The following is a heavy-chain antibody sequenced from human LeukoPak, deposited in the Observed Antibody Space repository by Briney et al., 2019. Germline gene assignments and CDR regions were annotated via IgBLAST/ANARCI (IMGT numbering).Heavy chain of an antibody. D-gene: IGHD6-6*01. CDR1: GCSFSSYY. J-gene: IGHJ4*02. CDR3: ARERQLGVYADY. V-gene: IGHV4-59*01. CDR2: IYYSGSS. Sequence: WESLSLTCTVSGCSFSSYYWNWVRQPPGKGLEWVGDIYYSGSSNYNPSLKSGGTISIDTSKSQLSLKLSSVTAADTAVYYCARERQLGVYADYWGQGTLVTVSS.